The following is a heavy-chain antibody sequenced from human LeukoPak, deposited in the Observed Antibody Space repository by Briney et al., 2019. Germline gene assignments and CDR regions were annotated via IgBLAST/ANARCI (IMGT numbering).Heavy chain of an antibody. Sequence: SETLSLTCTVSGGSISSSSYYWGWIRQPPGKGLEWIGSIYYSGSTYYNPTLKTRLTISEDTSNNQFSLRLTSLTAADTAVYYCARGRGYGYGIDYWGQGTLVTVSS. D-gene: IGHD5-18*01. CDR1: GGSISSSSYY. CDR3: ARGRGYGYGIDY. V-gene: IGHV4-39*07. J-gene: IGHJ4*02. CDR2: IYYSGST.